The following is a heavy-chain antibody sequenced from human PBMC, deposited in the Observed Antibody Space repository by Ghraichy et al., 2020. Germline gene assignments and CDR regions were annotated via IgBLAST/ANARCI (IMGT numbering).Heavy chain of an antibody. V-gene: IGHV3-66*01. D-gene: IGHD6-13*01. CDR1: GFTVSSNY. CDR2: IYSGGST. CDR3: ARIGEGYGAAAGIPLMGSDV. Sequence: GESLNISCAASGFTVSSNYMSWVRQAPGKGLEWVSVIYSGGSTYYADSVKGRFTISRDNSKNTLYLQMNSLRAEDTAVYYCARIGEGYGAAAGIPLMGSDVWGQGTTVTVSS. J-gene: IGHJ6*02.